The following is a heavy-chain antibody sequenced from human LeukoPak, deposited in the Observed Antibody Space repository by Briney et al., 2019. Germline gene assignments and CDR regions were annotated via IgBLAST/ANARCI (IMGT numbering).Heavy chain of an antibody. J-gene: IGHJ5*02. V-gene: IGHV4-59*12. CDR1: GGSISSYY. Sequence: SETLSLTCTVSGGSISSYYWSWIRQPPGKGLEWIGYIYYSGSTNYNSSFKSRVTISIDTSKNQFSLKLSSVTAADTAVYYCARGRYYGSGLNWFDPWGQGTLVTVSS. CDR3: ARGRYYGSGLNWFDP. CDR2: IYYSGST. D-gene: IGHD3-10*01.